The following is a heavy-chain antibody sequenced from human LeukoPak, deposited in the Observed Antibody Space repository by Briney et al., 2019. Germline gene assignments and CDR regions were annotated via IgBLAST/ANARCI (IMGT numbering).Heavy chain of an antibody. J-gene: IGHJ4*02. Sequence: PSETLSLTCAVYGGSFSGYYWSWIRQPPGKGLEWIGEINHSGSTNYNPSLKSRVTISVDTSKNQFSLKLSSMTAADTAVYYCARRRSVWIQLWFDYWGQGTLVTVSS. D-gene: IGHD5-18*01. CDR2: INHSGST. CDR1: GGSFSGYY. V-gene: IGHV4-34*01. CDR3: ARRRSVWIQLWFDY.